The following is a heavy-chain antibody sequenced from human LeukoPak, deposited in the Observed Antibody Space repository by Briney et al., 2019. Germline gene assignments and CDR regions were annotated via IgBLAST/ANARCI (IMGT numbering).Heavy chain of an antibody. V-gene: IGHV1-2*02. J-gene: IGHJ4*02. CDR2: MNPNSGGT. Sequence: ASVKVSCKASGYTFTSYDINWVRQATGQGLEWMGWMNPNSGGTNYAQKFQGRVTMTRDTSISTAYMELSRLRSDDTAVYYCARKRGYSYGYDYWGQGTLVTVSS. CDR1: GYTFTSYD. CDR3: ARKRGYSYGYDY. D-gene: IGHD5-18*01.